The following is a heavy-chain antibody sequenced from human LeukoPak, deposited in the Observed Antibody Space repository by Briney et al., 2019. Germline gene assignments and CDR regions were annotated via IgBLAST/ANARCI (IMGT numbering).Heavy chain of an antibody. Sequence: ASVKVSCKASGYTFTSYGISWVRQAPGQGLEWMGWISAYNGNTNYAQKFQGRVTITTDESTSTAYMELSSLRSEDTAVYYCASPAARGGNFDYWGQGTLVTVSS. CDR1: GYTFTSYG. CDR2: ISAYNGNT. V-gene: IGHV1-18*01. CDR3: ASPAARGGNFDY. J-gene: IGHJ4*02. D-gene: IGHD6-6*01.